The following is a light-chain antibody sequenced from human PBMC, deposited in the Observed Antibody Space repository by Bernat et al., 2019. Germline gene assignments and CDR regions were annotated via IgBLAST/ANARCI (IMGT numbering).Light chain of an antibody. Sequence: SYVLTQPPSVSVAPGKTAKMTCEGNNIGTKSVHWYQQKPGQAPVLVVYEDSDRPSGISERFSGSNSGNAATLTISRVDAGDEAVYYCQVWDRSTDEWVFGGGNKLTVL. CDR2: EDS. CDR1: NIGTKS. CDR3: QVWDRSTDEWV. J-gene: IGLJ3*02. V-gene: IGLV3-21*03.